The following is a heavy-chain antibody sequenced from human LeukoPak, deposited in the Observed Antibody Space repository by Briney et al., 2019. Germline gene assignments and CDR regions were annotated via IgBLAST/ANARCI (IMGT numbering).Heavy chain of an antibody. CDR1: GYSFTSYW. J-gene: IGHJ3*02. CDR2: IYPGDSDT. V-gene: IGHV5-51*01. Sequence: GEXLKISCKGSGYSFTSYWIGWVRRMPGKGLEWMGIIYPGDSDTSYSPSFQGQVTISADKSISTAYLQWSSLKASDTAMYYCARYDEHAFDIWGQGTMVTVSS. D-gene: IGHD1-1*01. CDR3: ARYDEHAFDI.